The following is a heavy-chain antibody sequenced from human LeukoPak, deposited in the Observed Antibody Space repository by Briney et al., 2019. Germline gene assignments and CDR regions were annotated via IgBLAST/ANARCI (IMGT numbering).Heavy chain of an antibody. D-gene: IGHD6-6*01. Sequence: GASVKVSCKASGSTFSTYAIHWVRQAPGQRLEWMGWINAGNGNTKYSQKFQGRVTITRDTSASTAYMDLSSLRSEDTAVYYCARRWLYSSSSRGAFDIWGQGTMVTVSS. CDR1: GSTFSTYA. CDR2: INAGNGNT. V-gene: IGHV1-3*01. J-gene: IGHJ3*02. CDR3: ARRWLYSSSSRGAFDI.